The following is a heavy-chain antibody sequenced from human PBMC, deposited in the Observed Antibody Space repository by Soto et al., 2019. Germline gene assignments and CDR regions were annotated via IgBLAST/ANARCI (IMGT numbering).Heavy chain of an antibody. CDR1: GFTFNTFE. CDR2: ISDDSSRT. Sequence: EVPLLESGGGLVQPGGSLRLSCPASGFTFNTFEISWVRQGPGRGLEWVSFISDDSSRTYYADAVKGRFTISRDNAKDPLYMQMNSLPAEDNAVYSCVKGGWLDFWGQGTLVTVSS. V-gene: IGHV3-23*01. J-gene: IGHJ5*01. CDR3: VKGGWLDF. D-gene: IGHD3-16*01.